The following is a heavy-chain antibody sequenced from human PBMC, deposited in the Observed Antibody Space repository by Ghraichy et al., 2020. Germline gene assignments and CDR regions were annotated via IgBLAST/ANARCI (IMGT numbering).Heavy chain of an antibody. J-gene: IGHJ5*02. CDR3: ARAEQIRFLEWLPNWFDP. CDR2: IWYDGSNK. Sequence: GESLRLSCAASGFTFSSYGMHWVRQAPGKGLEWVAVIWYDGSNKYYADSVKGRFTISRDNSKNTLYLQMNSLRAEDTAVYYCARAEQIRFLEWLPNWFDPWGQGTLVTVSS. D-gene: IGHD3-3*01. CDR1: GFTFSSYG. V-gene: IGHV3-33*01.